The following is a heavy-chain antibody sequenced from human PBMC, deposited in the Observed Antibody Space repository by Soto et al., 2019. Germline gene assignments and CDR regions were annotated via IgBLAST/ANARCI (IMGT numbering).Heavy chain of an antibody. CDR3: GSREVDVVVVAATERAGWYFDL. V-gene: IGHV4-39*01. CDR2: IYYSGST. Sequence: QLQLQESGPGLVKPSETLSLTCTVSGGSISSSSYYWGWIRQPPGKGLEWIGSIYYSGSTYYNPSLKSRVTISVDTSKNQFSLKLSSVTAADTAVYYCGSREVDVVVVAATERAGWYFDLWGRGTLVTVSS. D-gene: IGHD2-15*01. CDR1: GGSISSSSYY. J-gene: IGHJ2*01.